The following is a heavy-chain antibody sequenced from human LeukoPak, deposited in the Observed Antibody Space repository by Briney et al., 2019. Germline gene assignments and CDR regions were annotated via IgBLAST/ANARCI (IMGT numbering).Heavy chain of an antibody. J-gene: IGHJ4*02. Sequence: SETLSLTCAVYGGSFSGYYWSWIRQPQGKGLEWIGEINHSGSTNYNPSLKSRVTISVDTSKNQFSLKLSSVTAADTAVYYCARARGAPDYWGQGTLVTVSS. D-gene: IGHD1-26*01. V-gene: IGHV4-34*01. CDR3: ARARGAPDY. CDR2: INHSGST. CDR1: GGSFSGYY.